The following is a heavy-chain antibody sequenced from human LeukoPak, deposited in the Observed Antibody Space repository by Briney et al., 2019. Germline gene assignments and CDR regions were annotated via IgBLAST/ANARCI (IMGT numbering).Heavy chain of an antibody. Sequence: QPGGSLRLSCAASGFTVSSNYMSWVRQAPGKGLEWVSVIYSGGSTYYADSVKGRFTISRGNSKNTLYLQMNSLRAEDTAVYYCARETLPPGLFDYWGQGTLVTVSS. CDR1: GFTVSSNY. CDR3: ARETLPPGLFDY. J-gene: IGHJ4*02. CDR2: IYSGGST. V-gene: IGHV3-53*01.